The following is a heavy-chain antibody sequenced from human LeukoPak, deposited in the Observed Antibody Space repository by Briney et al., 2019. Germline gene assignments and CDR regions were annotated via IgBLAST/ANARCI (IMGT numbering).Heavy chain of an antibody. Sequence: SETLSLTCTVSGGSISSGDYYWSWIRQPPGKGLEWIGYIYYSGSTYYNPSLKSRVTISVDTSKNQFSLKLSSVTAADTAVYYCARTLLYYDFWSGYSNTPMCAFDIWGQGTMVTVSS. CDR1: GGSISSGDYY. CDR3: ARTLLYYDFWSGYSNTPMCAFDI. D-gene: IGHD3-3*01. V-gene: IGHV4-30-4*01. CDR2: IYYSGST. J-gene: IGHJ3*02.